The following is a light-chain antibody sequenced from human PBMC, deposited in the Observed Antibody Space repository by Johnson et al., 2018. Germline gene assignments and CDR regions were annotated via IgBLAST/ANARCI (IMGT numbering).Light chain of an antibody. CDR3: GTWDSSLSAGNV. CDR2: ENN. V-gene: IGLV1-51*02. Sequence: QSVLTQPPSVSAAPGQKVTISCSGSSSNIGNNYVSWYQQLPGTAPKLLIYENNKRPSGITDRFSGSKSGTSATLVITGLQTGDEADYYCGTWDSSLSAGNVFGTGTKVTVL. J-gene: IGLJ1*01. CDR1: SSNIGNNY.